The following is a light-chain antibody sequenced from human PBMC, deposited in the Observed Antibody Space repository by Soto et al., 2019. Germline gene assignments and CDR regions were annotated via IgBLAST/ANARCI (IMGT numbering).Light chain of an antibody. Sequence: TQSPGTLSLSPGERATLSCRASQSVAANYLAWYQQKPGKAPKLLIYAASTLQSGVPSRFSGSGSGTDFTLSIGSLQPEDFATYYCQQSYSTPRTFGQGTKVEIK. J-gene: IGKJ1*01. CDR2: AAS. V-gene: IGKV1-39*01. CDR3: QQSYSTPRT. CDR1: QSVAAN.